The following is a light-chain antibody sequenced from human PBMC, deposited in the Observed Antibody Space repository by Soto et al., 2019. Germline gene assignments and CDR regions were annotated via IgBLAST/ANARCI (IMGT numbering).Light chain of an antibody. Sequence: DIQVTQSPSTLSASVGDRGPITCRASQSISSSLAWYQQKPGKAPKLLIYKASNLESGVPSSFSGSGFGTKFTLTISGMQPDDFATYYCQQYNSYPWTFGQGTKVDI. CDR2: KAS. CDR3: QQYNSYPWT. V-gene: IGKV1-5*03. CDR1: QSISSS. J-gene: IGKJ1*01.